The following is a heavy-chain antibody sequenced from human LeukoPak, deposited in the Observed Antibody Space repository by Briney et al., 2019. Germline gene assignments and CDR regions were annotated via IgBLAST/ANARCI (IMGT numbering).Heavy chain of an antibody. J-gene: IGHJ6*02. V-gene: IGHV4-59*01. CDR1: GGSISSYY. Sequence: SETLSLTCTVSGGSISSYYWNWIRQPPGKGLEWIGYIYYSGSTNYNPSLKSRVTISVDTSKNQFSLKLSSVTAADTAVYYCARDSGGSYYYYYGMDVWGQGTTVTVSS. CDR2: IYYSGST. D-gene: IGHD1-26*01. CDR3: ARDSGGSYYYYYGMDV.